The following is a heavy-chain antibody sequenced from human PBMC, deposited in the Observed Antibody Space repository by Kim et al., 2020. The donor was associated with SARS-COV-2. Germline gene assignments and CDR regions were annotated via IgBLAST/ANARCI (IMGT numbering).Heavy chain of an antibody. CDR2: IKQDGSEK. J-gene: IGHJ5*02. Sequence: GGSLRLSCAASGFTFSSYWMSWVRQAPGKGLEWVANIKQDGSEKYYVDSVKGRFTISRDNAKNSLYLQMNSLRAEDTAVYYCARISSSWYTARKDWFDPWGQGTLVTVSS. D-gene: IGHD6-13*01. V-gene: IGHV3-7*01. CDR3: ARISSSWYTARKDWFDP. CDR1: GFTFSSYW.